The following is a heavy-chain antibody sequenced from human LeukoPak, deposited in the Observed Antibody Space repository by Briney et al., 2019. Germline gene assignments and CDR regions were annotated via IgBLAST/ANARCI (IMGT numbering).Heavy chain of an antibody. CDR2: IYSGGST. CDR3: VRGGYGDYPTDY. V-gene: IGHV3-66*01. D-gene: IGHD4-17*01. J-gene: IGHJ4*02. CDR1: GFTVSSKY. Sequence: GGSLRLSCAASGFTVSSKYMSWVRQAPGKGLEWVSVIYSGGSTYYADSVKGRFTISRDNSKNTLYLQMNSLRAEDTAVYYCVRGGYGDYPTDYWGQGTLVTVSS.